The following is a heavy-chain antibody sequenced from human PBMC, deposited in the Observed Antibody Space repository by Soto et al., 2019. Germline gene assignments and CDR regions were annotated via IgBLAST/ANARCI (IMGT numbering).Heavy chain of an antibody. V-gene: IGHV4-34*01. Sequence: ASETLSLTCAVYGGSFSGYYWSWIRQPPGKGLEWIGEINHSGSTNYNPSLKSRVTISVDTSKNQFSLKLSSVTAADTAVYYCARGLRFLEWLSGYYFDYWGQGTLVTVSS. CDR3: ARGLRFLEWLSGYYFDY. CDR2: INHSGST. CDR1: GGSFSGYY. J-gene: IGHJ4*02. D-gene: IGHD3-3*01.